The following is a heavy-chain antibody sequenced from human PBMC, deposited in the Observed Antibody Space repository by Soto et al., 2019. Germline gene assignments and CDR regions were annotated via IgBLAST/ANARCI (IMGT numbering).Heavy chain of an antibody. CDR2: ISAYNGNT. D-gene: IGHD2-15*01. CDR1: GYTFTSYG. V-gene: IGHV1-18*01. J-gene: IGHJ5*02. Sequence: ASVKVSCKASGYTFTSYGISWVRQAPGQGLEWMGWISAYNGNTNYAQKLQGRVTMTTDTSTSTAYMELRSLRSDDTAVYYCARSEPIVVVVAASDWFDPWGQGTLVTVS. CDR3: ARSEPIVVVVAASDWFDP.